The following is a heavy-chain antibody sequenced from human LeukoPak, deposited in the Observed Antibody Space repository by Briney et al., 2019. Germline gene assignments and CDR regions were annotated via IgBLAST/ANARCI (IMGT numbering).Heavy chain of an antibody. CDR3: ARTGGYSYAYGY. CDR2: IYHSGRT. CDR1: GGSISGSNW. V-gene: IGHV4-4*02. D-gene: IGHD5-18*01. Sequence: KPSGTLSLTCAVSGGSISGSNWWSWVRPPPGKGLEWIGEIYHSGRTNYNPSLKSRVTISVDKSKNQFSLKLSSVTAADTAVYYCARTGGYSYAYGYWGQGTLVTVSS. J-gene: IGHJ4*02.